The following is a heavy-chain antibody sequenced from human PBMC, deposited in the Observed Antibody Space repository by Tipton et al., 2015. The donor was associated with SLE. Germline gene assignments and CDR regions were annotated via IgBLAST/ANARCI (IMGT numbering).Heavy chain of an antibody. D-gene: IGHD7-27*01. J-gene: IGHJ2*01. CDR1: GGSFSGYY. CDR3: ASGEAAWAVYL. Sequence: TLSLTCAVYGGSFSGYYWSWIRQPPGKGLEWIGEINHSGSTNYNPSLKSRVTISVDTSTTQFSLKLSSVTAADTAVYYCASGEAAWAVYLWGRGTLVTVSS. CDR2: INHSGST. V-gene: IGHV4-34*01.